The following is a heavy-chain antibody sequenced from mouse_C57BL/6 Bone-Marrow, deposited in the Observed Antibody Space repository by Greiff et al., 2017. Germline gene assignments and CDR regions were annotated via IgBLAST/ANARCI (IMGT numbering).Heavy chain of an antibody. CDR2: IHPNSGST. Sequence: QVQLQQPGAELVKPGASVKLSCKASGYTFTSYWMHWVKQRPGQGLEWIGMIHPNSGSTNYNEKFKSKATLTVDKSSSTAYMQLSSLTSEDSAVYYCARPYDGYPLAMDYWGQGTSVTVSS. D-gene: IGHD2-3*01. CDR1: GYTFTSYW. CDR3: ARPYDGYPLAMDY. J-gene: IGHJ4*01. V-gene: IGHV1-64*01.